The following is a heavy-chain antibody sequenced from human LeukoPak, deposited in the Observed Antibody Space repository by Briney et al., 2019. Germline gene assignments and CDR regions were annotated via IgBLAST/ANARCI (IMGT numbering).Heavy chain of an antibody. D-gene: IGHD3-9*01. V-gene: IGHV1-2*02. CDR3: ARGQILYYDILTGYDY. Sequence: ASVKVSCKASGYTFTGYYMHWVRQAPGQGLEWMGWINPNSGGTNYAQKFQGRVTMTRDTSISTAYMELSRLRFDDTAVYYCARGQILYYDILTGYDYWGQGTLVTVSS. CDR2: INPNSGGT. J-gene: IGHJ4*02. CDR1: GYTFTGYY.